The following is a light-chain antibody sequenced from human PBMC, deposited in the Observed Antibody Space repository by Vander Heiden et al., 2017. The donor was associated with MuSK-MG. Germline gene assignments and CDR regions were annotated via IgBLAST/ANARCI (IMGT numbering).Light chain of an antibody. CDR3: QQDDRSPST. Sequence: EIVVTQSPGTLSLSPGETATLSCRANQTVSSNFLAWYQHGPGQAPRLLIFAASNRVTGIPDTFSGHRSGTDFTLTISRLEAEDFAVYYCQQDDRSPSTSGQGTKLEIK. CDR2: AAS. V-gene: IGKV3-20*01. CDR1: QTVSSNF. J-gene: IGKJ2*01.